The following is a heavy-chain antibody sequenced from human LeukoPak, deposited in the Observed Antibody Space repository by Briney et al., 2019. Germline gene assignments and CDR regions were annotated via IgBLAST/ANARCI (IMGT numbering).Heavy chain of an antibody. Sequence: ASVKVSCKASEYTFTAYNMYWVRQAPGQGLEWMGWINPNSGGTNYAQKFQGRVTMTRDTSISTAYMELSRLRSDDTAVYYCARVSDIVVVTAYDYWGQGTLVTVSS. V-gene: IGHV1-2*02. CDR2: INPNSGGT. CDR3: ARVSDIVVVTAYDY. D-gene: IGHD2-21*02. CDR1: EYTFTAYN. J-gene: IGHJ4*02.